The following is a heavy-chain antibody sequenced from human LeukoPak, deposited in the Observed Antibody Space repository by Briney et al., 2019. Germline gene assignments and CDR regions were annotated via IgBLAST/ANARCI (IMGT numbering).Heavy chain of an antibody. CDR1: GFTFSTYA. J-gene: IGHJ4*02. D-gene: IGHD3-9*01. CDR2: ISYGGSNI. CDR3: ARDALTGYYSPGYYFDF. V-gene: IGHV3-30-3*01. Sequence: GGSLRLSCAVSGFTFSTYAMHWVRQTPGKGVEWLAVISYGGSNIYYADSVKGRFTISRDNSENTLYLQMNSLRTEDTAMYYCARDALTGYYSPGYYFDFWGQGTQVTVSS.